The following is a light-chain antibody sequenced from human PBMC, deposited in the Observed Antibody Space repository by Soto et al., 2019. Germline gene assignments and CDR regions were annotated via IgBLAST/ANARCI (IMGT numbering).Light chain of an antibody. CDR2: AAS. V-gene: IGKV1-8*01. CDR1: QGIISY. CDR3: QQRSHWPT. Sequence: IRMTQSPSSLSASTGDRVTMTFRASQGIISYLAWYQPKPGKAPKLLIYAASTLQSGVPSRFSGSGSGTDFTLTISCLQSEDFAVYYCQQRSHWPTFGQGTKVDIK. J-gene: IGKJ1*01.